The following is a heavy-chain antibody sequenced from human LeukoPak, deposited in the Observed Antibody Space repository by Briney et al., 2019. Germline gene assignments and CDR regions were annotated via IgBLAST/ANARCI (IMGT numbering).Heavy chain of an antibody. CDR3: AKLGRIQSVVGPFQY. Sequence: PGGSLRLSCAASGFTFSSYGMSWVRQAPGKGLEWVSAISGSGGSTYYADSVKGRFTISRDNSKNTLYPQMNSLRVEDTAVYYYAKLGRIQSVVGPFQYWGQGTLVTVSS. V-gene: IGHV3-23*01. D-gene: IGHD4-11*01. CDR2: ISGSGGST. CDR1: GFTFSSYG. J-gene: IGHJ4*02.